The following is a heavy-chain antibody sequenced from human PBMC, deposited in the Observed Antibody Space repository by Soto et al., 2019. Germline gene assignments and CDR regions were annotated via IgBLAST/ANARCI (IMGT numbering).Heavy chain of an antibody. J-gene: IGHJ5*02. CDR1: GFTFSSYA. Sequence: PXGSLRLSCAASGFTFSSYAMSWVRQAPGKGLEWVSAISGSGGSTYYADSVKGRFTISRDNSKNTLYLQMNSLRAEDTAVYYCAKTSSSWYWWFDHWGQGTLVTVSS. D-gene: IGHD6-13*01. V-gene: IGHV3-23*01. CDR2: ISGSGGST. CDR3: AKTSSSWYWWFDH.